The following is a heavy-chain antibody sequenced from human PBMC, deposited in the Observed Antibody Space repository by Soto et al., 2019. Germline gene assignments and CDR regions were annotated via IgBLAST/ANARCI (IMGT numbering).Heavy chain of an antibody. CDR2: ISSSSYI. CDR3: ARLNTVVAATLDY. J-gene: IGHJ4*02. Sequence: GGSLRLSCAASGFTFSSYSMNWVRQAPGKGLEWVSSISSSSYIYYADSVKGRFTISRDNAKNSLYLQMNSLRAEDTAVYYCARLNTVVAATLDYWGQGTLVTVSS. D-gene: IGHD2-15*01. V-gene: IGHV3-21*01. CDR1: GFTFSSYS.